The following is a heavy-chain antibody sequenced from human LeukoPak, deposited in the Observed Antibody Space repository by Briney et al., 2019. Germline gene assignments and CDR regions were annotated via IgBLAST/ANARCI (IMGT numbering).Heavy chain of an antibody. CDR1: GGTFSSYA. D-gene: IGHD3-10*01. Sequence: ASVKVSWKASGGTFSSYAISWVRQAPGQGLEWMEGIIPIFGTANYAQKFQGRVTITADKSTSTAYMELSSLRSEDTAVYYCARVPDYYGSAFDIWGQGTMVTVSS. V-gene: IGHV1-69*06. J-gene: IGHJ3*02. CDR2: IIPIFGTA. CDR3: ARVPDYYGSAFDI.